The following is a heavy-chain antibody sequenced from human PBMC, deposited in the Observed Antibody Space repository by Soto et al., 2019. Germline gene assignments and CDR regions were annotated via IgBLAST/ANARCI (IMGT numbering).Heavy chain of an antibody. J-gene: IGHJ2*01. CDR2: IYHSGRT. Sequence: QLQLQESGSGLVKPSQTLSLTCAVSGGSISSGGYSWSWIRQPPGKGLEWIGYIYHSGRTYYNPSLKSRVTISVDRSKNQFSLKLSSVTAADTAVYYCARSNDYGDTWGGYFDLWGRGTLVTVSS. CDR3: ARSNDYGDTWGGYFDL. V-gene: IGHV4-30-2*01. CDR1: GGSISSGGYS. D-gene: IGHD4-17*01.